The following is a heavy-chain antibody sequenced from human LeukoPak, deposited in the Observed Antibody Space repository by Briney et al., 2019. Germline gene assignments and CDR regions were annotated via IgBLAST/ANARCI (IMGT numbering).Heavy chain of an antibody. Sequence: SETLSLTCTVSGGSISSYYWSWIRQPPGKGLEWIGYIYYSGSTNYNPSLKSRVTISVDTSKNQFSLKLSSVTAADTAVYYCARARYSSSPYGGNWFDPWGQGTLVTVSS. CDR2: IYYSGST. CDR1: GGSISSYY. CDR3: ARARYSSSPYGGNWFDP. D-gene: IGHD6-13*01. J-gene: IGHJ5*02. V-gene: IGHV4-59*12.